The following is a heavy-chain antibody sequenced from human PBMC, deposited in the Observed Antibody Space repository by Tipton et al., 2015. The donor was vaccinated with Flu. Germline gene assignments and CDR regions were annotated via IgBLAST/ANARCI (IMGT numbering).Heavy chain of an antibody. CDR3: ARRDFSNYVSDPKNWFDR. CDR2: IYTSGST. J-gene: IGHJ5*02. D-gene: IGHD4-11*01. Sequence: TLSLTCTVSGGSIRSATYYWSWIRQPAGRGLEWIGRIYTSGSTNYNTSLKSRVTISVDTSKNQFSLEMRSVTAADPAVYYCARRDFSNYVSDPKNWFDRWGQGILVTVSS. CDR1: GGSIRSATYY. V-gene: IGHV4-61*02.